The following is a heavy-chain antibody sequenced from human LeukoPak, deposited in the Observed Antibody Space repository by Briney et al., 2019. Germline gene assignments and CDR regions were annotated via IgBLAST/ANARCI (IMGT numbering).Heavy chain of an antibody. CDR2: ISSSSSYI. D-gene: IGHD1-26*01. CDR1: GFTFSSYS. J-gene: IGHJ6*03. CDR3: VKDGKGYYYYMDV. V-gene: IGHV3-21*04. Sequence: PGGSLRLSCAASGFTFSSYSMNWVRQAPGKGLEWVSSISSSSSYIYYADSVKGRFTISRDNAKNSLYLQMNSLRAEDTALYYCVKDGKGYYYYMDVWGKGTTVTVSS.